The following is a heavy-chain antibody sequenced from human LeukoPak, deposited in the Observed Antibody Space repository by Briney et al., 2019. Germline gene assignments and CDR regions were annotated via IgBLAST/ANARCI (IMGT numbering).Heavy chain of an antibody. CDR3: ARGRRYCSSTSCYLNYYYYMDV. CDR2: IDEHGSTT. CDR1: GFTFSRYW. D-gene: IGHD2-2*01. J-gene: IGHJ6*03. Sequence: PGGSLRLSCAASGFTFSRYWMHWVRQAPGEGLVWVSRIDEHGSTTDYADSVEGRFTIYRDNAKNSLYLQMNSLRAEDTALYYCARGRRYCSSTSCYLNYYYYMDVWGKGTTVTVSS. V-gene: IGHV3-74*01.